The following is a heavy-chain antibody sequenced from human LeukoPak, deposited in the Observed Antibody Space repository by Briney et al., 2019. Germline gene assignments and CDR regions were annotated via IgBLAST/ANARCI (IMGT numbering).Heavy chain of an antibody. D-gene: IGHD3-10*01. V-gene: IGHV3-23*01. CDR2: ISGSGGST. CDR1: GFTFSSYS. CDR3: AKAPYYYGSGTIDY. Sequence: GGSLRLSCAASGFTFSSYSMNWVRQAPGKGLEWVSAISGSGGSTYYADSVKGRFTISRDNSKNTLYLQMSSLRAEDTAVYYCAKAPYYYGSGTIDYWGQGTLVTVSS. J-gene: IGHJ4*02.